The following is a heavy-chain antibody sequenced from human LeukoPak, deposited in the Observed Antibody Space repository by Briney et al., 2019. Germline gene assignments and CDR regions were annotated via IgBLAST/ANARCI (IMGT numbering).Heavy chain of an antibody. J-gene: IGHJ4*02. Sequence: PGGSLRLSCAASGFTFSSYAMHWVRQAPGKGLEWVAVISYDGSNKYYADSVKGRLTISRDNSKNTLYLQMNSLRAEDTAVYYCARDEGSLDYWGQGTLVTVSS. D-gene: IGHD2-15*01. CDR1: GFTFSSYA. CDR3: ARDEGSLDY. CDR2: ISYDGSNK. V-gene: IGHV3-30-3*01.